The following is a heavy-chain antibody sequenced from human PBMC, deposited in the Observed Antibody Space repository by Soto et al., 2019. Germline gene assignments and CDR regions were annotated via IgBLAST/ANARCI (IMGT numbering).Heavy chain of an antibody. CDR1: GYTFTSYG. CDR3: ARIGGIAWYYDSSGYYFDY. D-gene: IGHD3-22*01. CDR2: ISAYNGNT. J-gene: IGHJ4*02. Sequence: ASVKVSCKASGYTFTSYGISWVRQAPGQGLEWMGWISAYNGNTNYAQKLQGRVTMTTDTSTSTAYMELRSLRSDDTAVYYCARIGGIAWYYDSSGYYFDYWGQGTLVTVSS. V-gene: IGHV1-18*01.